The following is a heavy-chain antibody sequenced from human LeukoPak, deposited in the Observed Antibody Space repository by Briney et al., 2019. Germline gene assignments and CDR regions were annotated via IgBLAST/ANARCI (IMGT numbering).Heavy chain of an antibody. CDR1: GDSISTYY. CDR2: IFYSGST. Sequence: SETLSLTCTVSGDSISTYYWSWIRQPPGKGLEWIGYIFYSGSTNYNPSLKSRVTISVDTSKNHFPLKLSSVTAADTAVYYCARDWKVPEHYYDSSGYYYLHYYYYGMDVWGQGTTVTVSS. J-gene: IGHJ6*02. V-gene: IGHV4-59*12. CDR3: ARDWKVPEHYYDSSGYYYLHYYYYGMDV. D-gene: IGHD3-22*01.